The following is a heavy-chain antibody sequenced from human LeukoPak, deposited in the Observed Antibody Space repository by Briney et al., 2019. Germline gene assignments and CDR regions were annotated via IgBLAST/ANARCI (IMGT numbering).Heavy chain of an antibody. CDR1: GFIFSSYG. J-gene: IGHJ3*02. Sequence: GRSLRLSCAASGFIFSSYGMHWVRQAPGKGLERVAVIWYDGSNKYYADSVKGRFTISRDNSKNTLYLQMNSLRAEDTAVYYCAKDGGTGGSNDAFDIWGQGTMVTVSS. CDR3: AKDGGTGGSNDAFDI. V-gene: IGHV3-33*06. D-gene: IGHD2-15*01. CDR2: IWYDGSNK.